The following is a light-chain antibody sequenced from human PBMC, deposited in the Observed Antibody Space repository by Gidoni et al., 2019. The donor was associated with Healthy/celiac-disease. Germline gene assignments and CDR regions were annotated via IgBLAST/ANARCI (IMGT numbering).Light chain of an antibody. CDR2: GNS. J-gene: IGLJ3*02. V-gene: IGLV1-40*01. CDR3: QSYDSSLSGGV. Sequence: QSLLTQPPSVSGAPGHRVTISCTGSSSNIGAGYDVHWYQQLPGTAPKLLIDGNSNRPSGVPDRFSGSKSGTSASLAITGLQAEDEADYYGQSYDSSLSGGVFGGGTKLTVL. CDR1: SSNIGAGYD.